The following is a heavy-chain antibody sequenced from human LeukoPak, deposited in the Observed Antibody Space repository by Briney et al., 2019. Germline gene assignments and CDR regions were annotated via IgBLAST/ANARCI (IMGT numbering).Heavy chain of an antibody. D-gene: IGHD6-13*01. J-gene: IGHJ5*02. CDR3: ARGFSRYSSSWSLYNWFDP. CDR1: GGSFSGYY. V-gene: IGHV4-34*01. CDR2: INHSGST. Sequence: SETLSLTCAVYGGSFSGYYWSWIRQPPGKGLEWIGEINHSGSTNYNPSLKSRVTISVDTSKNQFSLKLSSVTAADTAVYYCARGFSRYSSSWSLYNWFDPWGQGTLVTVSS.